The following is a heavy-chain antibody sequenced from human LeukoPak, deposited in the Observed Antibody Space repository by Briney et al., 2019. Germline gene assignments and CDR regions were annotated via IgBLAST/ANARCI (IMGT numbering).Heavy chain of an antibody. J-gene: IGHJ3*02. Sequence: GASVKVSCKASGYAFTSYGISWVRQAPGQGLEWMGWISAYNGNTNYAQKLQGRVTMTTDTSTSTAYMELRSLRSEDTAVYYCASDNFDWLLSGAFDIWGQGTMVTVSS. V-gene: IGHV1-18*01. CDR3: ASDNFDWLLSGAFDI. CDR1: GYAFTSYG. D-gene: IGHD3-9*01. CDR2: ISAYNGNT.